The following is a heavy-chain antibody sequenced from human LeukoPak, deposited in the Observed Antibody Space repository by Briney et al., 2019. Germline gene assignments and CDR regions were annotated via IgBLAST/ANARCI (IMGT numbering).Heavy chain of an antibody. J-gene: IGHJ1*01. Sequence: TSETLSLTCTVSGVSVNNGHYYWTWVRQPAGKGLEWLARIYKSGSTNYNPSLERRVTISLDTSKNQFSLKLSSVTAADTAVYYCATRDMQGYYDSSGYPQAEYFQHWGQGTLVTVSS. CDR2: IYKSGST. D-gene: IGHD3-22*01. CDR1: GVSVNNGHYY. V-gene: IGHV4-61*02. CDR3: ATRDMQGYYDSSGYPQAEYFQH.